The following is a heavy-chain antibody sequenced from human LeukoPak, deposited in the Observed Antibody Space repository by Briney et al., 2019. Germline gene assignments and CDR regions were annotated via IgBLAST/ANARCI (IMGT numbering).Heavy chain of an antibody. D-gene: IGHD4-17*01. CDR1: GGSFSGYY. J-gene: IGHJ4*02. CDR2: INHSGST. V-gene: IGHV4-34*01. Sequence: PSETLSLTCAVYGGSFSGYYWSWIRQPPGKGLEWIGEINHSGSTNYNPSLKSRVTISVDTSKNQFSLKLSSVTAADTAVYYCARFGDSASAFDYWGRGTLVTVSS. CDR3: ARFGDSASAFDY.